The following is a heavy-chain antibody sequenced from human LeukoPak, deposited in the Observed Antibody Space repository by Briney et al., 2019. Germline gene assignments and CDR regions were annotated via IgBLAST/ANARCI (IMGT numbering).Heavy chain of an antibody. Sequence: GASVKVSCKASGYTFTRYFMHWVRQAPGQGLEWMGIINPSGGSTSYAQKFQGRVTMTRDTSTSMVYMELTSLRSEDTAVYYCARDPEGSGCYFDYWGQGTLVTVSS. CDR1: GYTFTRYF. D-gene: IGHD6-19*01. V-gene: IGHV1-46*01. CDR3: ARDPEGSGCYFDY. CDR2: INPSGGST. J-gene: IGHJ4*02.